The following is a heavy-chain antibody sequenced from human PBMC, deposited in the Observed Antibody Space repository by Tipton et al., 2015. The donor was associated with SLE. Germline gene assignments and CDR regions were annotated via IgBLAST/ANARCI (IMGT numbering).Heavy chain of an antibody. CDR3: TRVPRRYSSSPVGAFDI. V-gene: IGHV4-59*11. CDR1: GGSISSHY. J-gene: IGHJ3*02. CDR2: AYYSGIT. D-gene: IGHD6-13*01. Sequence: TLSLTCTVSGGSISSHYWTWIRQSPGKGLEWIGQAYYSGITNYNPSLKSRVTLSLDMSKKLFSLRLSSVTAADTAVYYCTRVPRRYSSSPVGAFDIWGQGTKVTVSS.